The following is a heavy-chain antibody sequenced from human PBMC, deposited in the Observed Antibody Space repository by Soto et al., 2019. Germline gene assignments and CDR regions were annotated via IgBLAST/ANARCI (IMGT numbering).Heavy chain of an antibody. CDR3: ARGVGGSGLNWFDP. Sequence: SETLSLTCTFSCSSIIGYYWTWIRQSPERGLEWIGYIHYGGSADYNPSLNSRLTMSVDRSKSQFSMKLASVTAADTAVYYCARGVGGSGLNWFDPWGQGTLVTVPS. J-gene: IGHJ5*02. D-gene: IGHD6-19*01. V-gene: IGHV4-59*12. CDR2: IHYGGSA. CDR1: CSSIIGYY.